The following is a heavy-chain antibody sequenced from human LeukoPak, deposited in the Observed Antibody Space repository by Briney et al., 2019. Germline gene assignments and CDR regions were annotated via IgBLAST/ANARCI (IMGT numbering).Heavy chain of an antibody. J-gene: IGHJ5*02. CDR1: AYTFTAYH. CDR2: INPNRGGT. V-gene: IGHV1-2*02. Sequence: ASVKVSCKASAYTFTAYHMHWVRQAPGQGLEWMGWINPNRGGTNYAQKLQGRVTLTRDTSISTGYMELSSLRSDDTAVYYCALVTAGNWWFDPWGQGTLVTVSS. D-gene: IGHD2-21*02. CDR3: ALVTAGNWWFDP.